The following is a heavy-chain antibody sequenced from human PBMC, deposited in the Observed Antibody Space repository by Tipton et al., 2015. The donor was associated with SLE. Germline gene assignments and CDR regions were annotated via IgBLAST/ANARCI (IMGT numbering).Heavy chain of an antibody. CDR1: GFTFDLHS. D-gene: IGHD4-11*01. J-gene: IGHJ4*02. CDR2: ILANVVST. V-gene: IGHV3-9*01. Sequence: SLRLSCETPGFTFDLHSLHWVRQRPGKGLEWVAGILANVVSTGHADSVRGRFTISRDNAKRSLYLQMTGLRPEDTALYYCGVDIEAGGLHWWGQGTLVTVSS. CDR3: GVDIEAGGLHW.